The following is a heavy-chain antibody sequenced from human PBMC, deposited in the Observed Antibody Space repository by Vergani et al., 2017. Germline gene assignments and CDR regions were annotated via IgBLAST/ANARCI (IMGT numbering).Heavy chain of an antibody. V-gene: IGHV4-39*07. CDR2: IYYSGST. Sequence: QLQLQESGPGLVKPSETLSLTCTVSGGSISSSSYYWGWIRQPPGKGLEWIGSIYYSGSTYYNPSLKSRVTISVDTSKNQFSLKLSSVTAADTAVYYCARAIAAAGPYFDYWGQGTLVTVSS. CDR3: ARAIAAAGPYFDY. CDR1: GGSISSSSYY. D-gene: IGHD6-13*01. J-gene: IGHJ4*02.